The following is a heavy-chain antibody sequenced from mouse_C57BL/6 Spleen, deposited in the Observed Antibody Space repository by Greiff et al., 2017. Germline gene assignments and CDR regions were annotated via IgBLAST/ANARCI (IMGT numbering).Heavy chain of an antibody. CDR1: GYTFTSYT. CDR2: INPSSGYT. V-gene: IGHV1-4*01. J-gene: IGHJ3*01. CDR3: AGWAYYDYDEAWFAY. Sequence: QVQLQQSGAELARPGASVKMSCKASGYTFTSYTMHWVKQRPGQGLEWIGYINPSSGYTKYNQKFKDKATLTADKSSSTAYMQLSSLTSEDSAVYYCAGWAYYDYDEAWFAYWGQGTLVTVSA. D-gene: IGHD2-4*01.